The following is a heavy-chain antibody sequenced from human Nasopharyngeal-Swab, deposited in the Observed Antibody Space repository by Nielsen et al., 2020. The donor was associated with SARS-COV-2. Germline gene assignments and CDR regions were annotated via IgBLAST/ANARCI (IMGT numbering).Heavy chain of an antibody. V-gene: IGHV1-2*06. D-gene: IGHD6-13*01. CDR1: GYTFTDYY. CDR3: ARDDGDVPGITGSGPPGGY. Sequence: ASVKVSCKASGYTFTDYYMHWVRQAPGQGLEWMGRINPNSGDTDYTQKFQGRVTVTRDTSINTVYMELSSPRSDDTAVYYCARDDGDVPGITGSGPPGGYWGQGTLVTVSS. CDR2: INPNSGDT. J-gene: IGHJ4*02.